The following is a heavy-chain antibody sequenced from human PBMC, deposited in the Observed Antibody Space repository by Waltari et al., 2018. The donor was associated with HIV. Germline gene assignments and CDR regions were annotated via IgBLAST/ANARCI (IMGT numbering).Heavy chain of an antibody. CDR3: ARGHSGSYDY. Sequence: QLQLQESGPGLVKPSETLSLTCTVSGGSIRSSSYYWGWIRQPPGKGLEWIGSIYYSGSTYYNPSLKSRVTISVDTSKNQFSLKLSSVTAADTAVYYCARGHSGSYDYWGQGTLVTVSS. CDR1: GGSIRSSSYY. D-gene: IGHD3-10*01. J-gene: IGHJ4*02. CDR2: IYYSGST. V-gene: IGHV4-39*07.